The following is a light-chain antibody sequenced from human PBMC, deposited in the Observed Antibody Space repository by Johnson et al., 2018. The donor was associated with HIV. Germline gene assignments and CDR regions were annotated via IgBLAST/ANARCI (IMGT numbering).Light chain of an antibody. CDR3: GTWDSSLRSGF. Sequence: QSVLTQPPSVSAAPGQKVTISCSGSSSNIGNNDVSWYQHLPGAAPKLLIYDNYKLPSGTPDRFSGSKSGKSATLAITGLQTGDEADYYCGTWDSSLRSGFFGTGTKVTVL. CDR2: DNY. CDR1: SSNIGNND. V-gene: IGLV1-51*01. J-gene: IGLJ1*01.